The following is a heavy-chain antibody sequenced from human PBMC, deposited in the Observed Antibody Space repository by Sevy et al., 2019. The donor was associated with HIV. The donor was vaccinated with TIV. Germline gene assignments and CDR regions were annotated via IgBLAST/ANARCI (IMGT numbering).Heavy chain of an antibody. CDR1: GFTFSDHR. CDR2: ISYDGRNNK. Sequence: GGSLRLSCAAFGFTFSDHRMHWVRQAPGKGLEWVAVISYDGRNNKYNVDSVKGRLTISRDNSKNTLYLQMNSLRPEDTGIYYCARDRGEILSSAFDYWGQGTLVTVSS. CDR3: ARDRGEILSSAFDY. V-gene: IGHV3-30*03. D-gene: IGHD3-16*01. J-gene: IGHJ4*02.